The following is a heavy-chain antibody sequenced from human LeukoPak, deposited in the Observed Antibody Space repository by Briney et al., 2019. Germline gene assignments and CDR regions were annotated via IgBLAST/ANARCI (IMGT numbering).Heavy chain of an antibody. CDR1: GGTFSSYA. J-gene: IGHJ6*03. CDR2: IIPIFGTA. D-gene: IGHD2-2*01. V-gene: IGHV1-69*05. Sequence: SVKVFRKASGGTFSSYAISWVRQAPGQGLEWMGGIIPIFGTANYAQKFQGRVTITTDESTSTAYMELSSLRSEDTAVYYCARDGGDIVVVPAATDYYYYYMDVWGKGTTVTVSS. CDR3: ARDGGDIVVVPAATDYYYYYMDV.